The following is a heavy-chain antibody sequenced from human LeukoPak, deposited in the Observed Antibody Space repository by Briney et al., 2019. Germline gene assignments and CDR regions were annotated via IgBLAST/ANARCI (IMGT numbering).Heavy chain of an antibody. J-gene: IGHJ5*02. D-gene: IGHD1-26*01. V-gene: IGHV4-59*08. CDR1: GGSISSYY. CDR2: IYYSGST. Sequence: SETLSLTCTVSGGSISSYYWSWIRQPLGKGLEWIGYIYYSGSTNYNPSLKSRVTISVDTSKNQFSLKLSSVTAADTAVYYCARLGWELLSWFDPWGQGTLVTVSS. CDR3: ARLGWELLSWFDP.